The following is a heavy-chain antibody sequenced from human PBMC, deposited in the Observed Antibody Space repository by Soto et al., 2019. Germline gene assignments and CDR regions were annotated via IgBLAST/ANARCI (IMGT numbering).Heavy chain of an antibody. CDR2: IYHSGST. D-gene: IGHD3-10*01. Sequence: SETLSLTCAVSGGSISSGGYSWSWIRQPPGKGLEWIGYIYHSGSTNYNPSLKSRVTISVDRSKNQFSLKLSSVTAADTAVYYCARGRGITMVRGTPFGLRAQRTTVTVSS. V-gene: IGHV4-30-2*01. CDR3: ARGRGITMVRGTPFGL. J-gene: IGHJ6*02. CDR1: GGSISSGGYS.